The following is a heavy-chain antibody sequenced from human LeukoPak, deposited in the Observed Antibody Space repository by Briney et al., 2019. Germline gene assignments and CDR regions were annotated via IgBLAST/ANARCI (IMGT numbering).Heavy chain of an antibody. V-gene: IGHV5-10-1*01. Sequence: GESLKISFKVSGYRFTSYWINWVRPMPGKGLEWMGRIDPSDSYTKYSPSFQGHVTISADKSISTAYLQWSSLKASDTAMYYCARRVKLGYCSSTSCFTLPDAFDIWGQGTMVTVSS. CDR3: ARRVKLGYCSSTSCFTLPDAFDI. CDR2: IDPSDSYT. CDR1: GYRFTSYW. J-gene: IGHJ3*02. D-gene: IGHD2-2*02.